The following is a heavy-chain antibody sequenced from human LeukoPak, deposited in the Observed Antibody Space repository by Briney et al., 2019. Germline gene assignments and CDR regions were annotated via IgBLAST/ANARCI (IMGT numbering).Heavy chain of an antibody. J-gene: IGHJ4*02. Sequence: PSETLSLTCAVYGGSFSGYYWSWIRQPAGKGLEWIGRIYTSGSTNYNPSLKSRVTMSVDTSKNQFSLKLSSVTAADTAVYYCARSDEALFDYWGQGTLVTVSS. CDR2: IYTSGST. CDR3: ARSDEALFDY. V-gene: IGHV4-59*10. CDR1: GGSFSGYY.